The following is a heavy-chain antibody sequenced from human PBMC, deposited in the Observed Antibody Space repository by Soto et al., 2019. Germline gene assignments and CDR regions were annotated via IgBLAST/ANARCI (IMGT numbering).Heavy chain of an antibody. CDR1: GFTFSSYA. J-gene: IGHJ5*02. CDR2: ISGSGGST. CDR3: AKGGSSISGPFDP. V-gene: IGHV3-23*01. D-gene: IGHD2-21*01. Sequence: LRLSCAASGFTFSSYATSWVRQAPGKGLEWVSAISGSGGSTYYADSVKGRFTISRDNSKNTLYLQMNSLRAEDTAVYYCAKGGSSISGPFDPWGQGTLVTVSS.